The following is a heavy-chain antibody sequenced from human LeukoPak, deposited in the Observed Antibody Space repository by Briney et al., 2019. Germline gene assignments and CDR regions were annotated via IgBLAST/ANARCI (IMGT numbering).Heavy chain of an antibody. V-gene: IGHV4-59*01. D-gene: IGHD3-22*01. CDR3: ASQLSNYYDSNTDAFDI. Sequence: PSETLSLTCTVSGGSISSYYWSWIRQPPGKGLEWIGYIYYSGSTNYNPSLKGRVTISVDTSKNQFSLKLSSVTAADTAVYYCASQLSNYYDSNTDAFDIWGQGTMVTVSS. CDR1: GGSISSYY. CDR2: IYYSGST. J-gene: IGHJ3*02.